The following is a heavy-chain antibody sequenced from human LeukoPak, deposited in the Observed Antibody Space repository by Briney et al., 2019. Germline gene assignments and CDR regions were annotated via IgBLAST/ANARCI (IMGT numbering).Heavy chain of an antibody. J-gene: IGHJ4*02. CDR3: AILLAASTPLFDY. Sequence: ASVKVSCKASGYTFTSYYMHWVRQPPGRGLEWMGIINPSGGSTSYAQKLQGRLTLPRDTSTRKHYMELSSIKSEDTAGYCCAILLAASTPLFDYWGQGTLVTVSS. V-gene: IGHV1-46*01. D-gene: IGHD2-15*01. CDR2: INPSGGST. CDR1: GYTFTSYY.